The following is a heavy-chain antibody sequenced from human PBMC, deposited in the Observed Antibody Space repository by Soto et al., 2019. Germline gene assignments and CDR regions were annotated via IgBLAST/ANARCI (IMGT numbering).Heavy chain of an antibody. Sequence: QVQLQESGPGLVKPSQTLSLTCTVSGGSISSGDYYWSWIRQPPGKGLEWIGYIYYSGSTYYHPSLKSRVTLSVDTSKIQLSLKPSSVTAADTAVYYCARGRYYDSSGYYYIWGQGTLVTVSS. CDR1: GGSISSGDYY. CDR3: ARGRYYDSSGYYYI. V-gene: IGHV4-30-4*01. J-gene: IGHJ1*01. D-gene: IGHD3-22*01. CDR2: IYYSGST.